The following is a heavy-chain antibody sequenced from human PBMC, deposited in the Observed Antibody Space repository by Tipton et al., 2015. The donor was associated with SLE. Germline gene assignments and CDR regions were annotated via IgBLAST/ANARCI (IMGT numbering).Heavy chain of an antibody. V-gene: IGHV3-33*01. J-gene: IGHJ6*03. CDR2: IWYDGRRT. Sequence: RSLRLSCAASGFTFSSYNIHWVRQAPDKGLEWMAVIWYDGRRTYYADSVKGRFTVSRDNSKNTLYLQMNTLRAEDSAIYYCARQGDRRVWYYYMDVWGKGTTVTVSS. CDR3: ARQGDRRVWYYYMDV. CDR1: GFTFSSYN. D-gene: IGHD3-16*01.